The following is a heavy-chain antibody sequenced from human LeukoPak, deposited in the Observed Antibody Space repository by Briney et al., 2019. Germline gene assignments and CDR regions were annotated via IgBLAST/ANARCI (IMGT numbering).Heavy chain of an antibody. CDR3: ASSGDSS. V-gene: IGHV3-30*04. J-gene: IGHJ4*02. CDR2: ISYDGSNK. Sequence: PGRSLRLSCAASGFTFSSYAMRWVRQAPGKGLEWVAVISYDGSNKYYADSVKGRFTISRDNSKNTLYLQMNSLRAEDTAVYYCASSGDSSWGQGTLVTVSS. D-gene: IGHD1-26*01. CDR1: GFTFSSYA.